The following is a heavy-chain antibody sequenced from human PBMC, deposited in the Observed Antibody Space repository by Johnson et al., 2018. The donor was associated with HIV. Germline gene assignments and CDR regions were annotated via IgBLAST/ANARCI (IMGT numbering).Heavy chain of an antibody. Sequence: QVQLVESGGGVVQPGRSLRLSCTASQFTFSNYGMHWVRQAPGKGLEWVAFIRYDGNNKYYADSVKGRFTVSRDNSQNTLYLQINTLRTEDTAVYYCANLGDYSGLNGFDIWGQGTMVTVSS. CDR2: IRYDGNNK. CDR1: QFTFSNYG. CDR3: ANLGDYSGLNGFDI. V-gene: IGHV3-30*02. J-gene: IGHJ3*02. D-gene: IGHD4/OR15-4a*01.